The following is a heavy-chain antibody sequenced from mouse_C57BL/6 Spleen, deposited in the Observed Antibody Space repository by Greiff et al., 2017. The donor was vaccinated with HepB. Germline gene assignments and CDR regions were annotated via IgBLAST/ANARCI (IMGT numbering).Heavy chain of an antibody. CDR2: IWRGGST. V-gene: IGHV2-5*01. D-gene: IGHD2-4*01. J-gene: IGHJ4*01. CDR3: AKWGDYDGYYYAMDY. CDR1: GFSLTSYG. Sequence: QVQLQQSGPGLVQPSQSLSITCTVSGFSLTSYGVHWVRQSPGKGLEWLGVIWRGGSTDYNAAFMSRMGITKDNSKSQVFFKMNSLQADDTAIYYCAKWGDYDGYYYAMDYWGQGTSVTVSS.